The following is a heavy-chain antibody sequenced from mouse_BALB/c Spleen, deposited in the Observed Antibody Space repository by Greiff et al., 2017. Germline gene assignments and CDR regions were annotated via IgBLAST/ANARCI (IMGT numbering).Heavy chain of an antibody. CDR2: ISYSGST. CDR3: ARYYGYNYAMDY. Sequence: EVKLQESGPGLVKPSQSLSLTCTVTGYSITSDYAWNWIRQFPGNKLEWMGYISYSGSTSYNPSLKSRISITRDTSKNQFFLQLNSVTTEDTATYYCARYYGYNYAMDYWGQGTSVTVSS. CDR1: GYSITSDYA. V-gene: IGHV3-2*02. D-gene: IGHD1-2*01. J-gene: IGHJ4*01.